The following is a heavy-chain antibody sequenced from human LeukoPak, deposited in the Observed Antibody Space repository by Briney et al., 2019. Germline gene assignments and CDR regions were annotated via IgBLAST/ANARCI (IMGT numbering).Heavy chain of an antibody. CDR3: AKESKGAFDI. CDR1: GFTFDDYA. CDR2: ISWNSGSI. V-gene: IGHV3-9*01. J-gene: IGHJ3*02. Sequence: GGSLRLSCAASGFTFDDYAMHWVRQAPGKGLEWVSGISWNSGSIGYADSVKGRFTISRDNAKNSLYLQMNSLRAEGTALYYCAKESKGAFDIWGQGTMVTVSS.